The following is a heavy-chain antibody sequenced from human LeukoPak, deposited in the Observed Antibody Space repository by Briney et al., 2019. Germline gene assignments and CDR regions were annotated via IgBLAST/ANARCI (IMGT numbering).Heavy chain of an antibody. V-gene: IGHV4-38-2*02. J-gene: IGHJ4*02. CDR2: IYHSGST. D-gene: IGHD3-22*01. Sequence: SETLSLTCTVSGYSISSGYYWGWIRQPPGKGLEWIGSIYHSGSTYYNPSLKSRVTISVDTSKNQFSLKLSSVTAADTAVYYCASPYYYDSSGYYPFDYWGQGILVTVSS. CDR1: GYSISSGYY. CDR3: ASPYYYDSSGYYPFDY.